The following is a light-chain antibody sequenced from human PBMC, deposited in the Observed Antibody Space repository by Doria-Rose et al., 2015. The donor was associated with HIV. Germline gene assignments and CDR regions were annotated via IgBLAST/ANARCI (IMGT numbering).Light chain of an antibody. J-gene: IGKJ3*01. CDR1: QSLLYTSKNY. CDR3: QQYYDTPS. V-gene: IGKV4-1*01. Sequence: DIQVTQSPESLGMSLGERATLNCKSNQSLLYTSKNYLAWYQQKPEQPPKLLTYWSSTRQSVVPARCSGSGSGTDFTLTISSLEAEDVAVYYCQQYYDTPSFGPGTTVDIK. CDR2: WSS.